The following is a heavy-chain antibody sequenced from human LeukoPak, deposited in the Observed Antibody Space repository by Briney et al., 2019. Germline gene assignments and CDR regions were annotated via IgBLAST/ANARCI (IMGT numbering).Heavy chain of an antibody. CDR1: GFTFSSYA. CDR3: ARRKLQITMIVVDAFDI. D-gene: IGHD3-22*01. V-gene: IGHV3-7*04. Sequence: PGGSLRLSCAASGFTFSSYAMSWVRQAPGKGLEWVANIKQDGSEKYYVDSVKGRFTISRDNAKNSLYLQMNSLRAEDTAVYYCARRKLQITMIVVDAFDIWGQGTMVTVSS. J-gene: IGHJ3*02. CDR2: IKQDGSEK.